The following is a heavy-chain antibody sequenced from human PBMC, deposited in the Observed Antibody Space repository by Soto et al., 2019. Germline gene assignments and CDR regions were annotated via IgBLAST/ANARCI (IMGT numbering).Heavy chain of an antibody. V-gene: IGHV1-46*01. J-gene: IGHJ6*02. CDR2: INPSGTTT. CDR3: AKPQIERHYYYGMEV. CDR1: GYTFTSFY. Sequence: QVQLVQSWAEVKKPGASVKVSCKASGYTFTSFYMHWVRQAPGQGLEWMGIINPSGTTTDYAQKFHGRVTMTRDTSTSTYYMELSSLTSEDTAVSYCAKPQIERHYYYGMEVWGQGTAVTVS.